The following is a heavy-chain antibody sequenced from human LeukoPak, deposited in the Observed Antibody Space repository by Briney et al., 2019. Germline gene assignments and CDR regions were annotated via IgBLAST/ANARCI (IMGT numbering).Heavy chain of an antibody. D-gene: IGHD2-21*02. Sequence: GGSLRLSCAASGFTFSTYAMSWVRQASGKGLEWVGRIRSKANSYATAYAASVKGRFTISRDDSKNTAYLQMNSLKTEDTAVYYCTRLGNCGGDCEVDYWGQGTLVTVSS. J-gene: IGHJ4*02. CDR2: IRSKANSYAT. V-gene: IGHV3-73*01. CDR3: TRLGNCGGDCEVDY. CDR1: GFTFSTYA.